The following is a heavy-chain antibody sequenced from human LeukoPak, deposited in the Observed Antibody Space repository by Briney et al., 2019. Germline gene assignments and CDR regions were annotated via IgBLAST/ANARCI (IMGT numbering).Heavy chain of an antibody. V-gene: IGHV4-59*01. CDR3: ARASPGIAVAGTVGWFDP. J-gene: IGHJ5*02. Sequence: PSETPSLTCTVSGGSISSYYWSWIRQPPGKGLEWIGYIYYSGSTNYNPSLKSRVTISVDTSKNQFSLKLSSVTAADTAVYYCARASPGIAVAGTVGWFDPWGQGTLVTVSS. CDR2: IYYSGST. CDR1: GGSISSYY. D-gene: IGHD6-19*01.